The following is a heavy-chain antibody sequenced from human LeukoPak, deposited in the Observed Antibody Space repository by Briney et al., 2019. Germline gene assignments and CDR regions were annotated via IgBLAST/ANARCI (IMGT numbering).Heavy chain of an antibody. CDR3: AREGGLEPYCSSTSCYATHDAFDI. V-gene: IGHV1-69*13. Sequence: EASVKVSCKASGGTFSSYAISWVRQAPGQGLEWMGGIIPIFGTAYYAQKFQGRVTITADESTSTAYMELSSLRSEDTAVYYCAREGGLEPYCSSTSCYATHDAFDIWGQGTMVTVSS. J-gene: IGHJ3*02. CDR2: IIPIFGTA. D-gene: IGHD2-2*01. CDR1: GGTFSSYA.